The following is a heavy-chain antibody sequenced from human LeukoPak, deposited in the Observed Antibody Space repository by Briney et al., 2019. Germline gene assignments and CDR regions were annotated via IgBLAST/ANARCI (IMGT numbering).Heavy chain of an antibody. CDR3: GRDNWESIDY. D-gene: IGHD7-27*01. V-gene: IGHV4-59*01. CDR1: GGSIRTYY. Sequence: SETLSLTCTVSGGSIRTYYWSWIRQPPGKRLEWIGYIYYSGSTNYNPSLKSRVTISLDTSKTQFSLKLSSVTAADTAVYYCGRDNWESIDYWGQGTLVTVSS. CDR2: IYYSGST. J-gene: IGHJ4*02.